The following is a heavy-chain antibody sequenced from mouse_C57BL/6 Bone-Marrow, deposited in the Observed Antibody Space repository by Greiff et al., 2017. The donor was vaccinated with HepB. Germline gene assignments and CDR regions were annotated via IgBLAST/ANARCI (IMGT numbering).Heavy chain of an antibody. D-gene: IGHD2-3*01. V-gene: IGHV1-81*01. CDR3: ARWLLTYFDV. Sequence: QVQLQQSGAALARPGASVKLSCKASGYTFTSYGISWVKQRTGQGLEWIGEIYPRSGNTYYNEKFKGKATLTADKSSSTAYMELRSLTSEDSAVYFCARWLLTYFDVWGTGTTVTVSS. CDR1: GYTFTSYG. CDR2: IYPRSGNT. J-gene: IGHJ1*03.